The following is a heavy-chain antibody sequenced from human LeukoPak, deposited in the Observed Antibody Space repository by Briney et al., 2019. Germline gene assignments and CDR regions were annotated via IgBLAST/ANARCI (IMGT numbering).Heavy chain of an antibody. CDR3: ARHPECCSSTSCYADYYYGMDV. J-gene: IGHJ6*04. CDR1: GYRFTSYW. Sequence: GESLKISCKGSGYRFTSYWISLGRQVSGKGLGWVGRIEPSDSYTNYSPSCQGHITISADQSIIPAYLQWSSMKASDTAMYYCARHPECCSSTSCYADYYYGMDVWGKGTTVTVSS. D-gene: IGHD2-2*01. V-gene: IGHV5-10-1*01. CDR2: IEPSDSYT.